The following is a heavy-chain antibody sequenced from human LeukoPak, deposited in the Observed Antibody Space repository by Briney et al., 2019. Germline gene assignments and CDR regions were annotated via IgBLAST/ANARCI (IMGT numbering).Heavy chain of an antibody. J-gene: IGHJ5*02. CDR3: ARDHYSSGWYNWFDP. V-gene: IGHV4-4*07. CDR1: GGSVSNYY. CDR2: IYTSGST. D-gene: IGHD6-19*01. Sequence: SETLSLTCTVSGGSVSNYYWSWIRQPAAKGLEWIGRIYTSGSTNYNPSLKSRVTISVDTSKNQFSLKLSSVTAADTAVYYCARDHYSSGWYNWFDPWGQGTLVTVSS.